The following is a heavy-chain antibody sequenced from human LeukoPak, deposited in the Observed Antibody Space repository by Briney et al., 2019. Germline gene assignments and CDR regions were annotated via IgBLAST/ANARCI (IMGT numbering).Heavy chain of an antibody. J-gene: IGHJ1*01. CDR3: AKGYDSVSN. CDR1: GLTFSSYA. V-gene: IGHV3-30*04. CDR2: ISYDGSDK. Sequence: PGGSLRLSCSASGLTFSSYAMHWVRQAPGKGLEWMALISYDGSDKYYADSVKGRFTISRDNSKNTLFLQMNSLRTEDAAVYYCAKGYDSVSNWGQGTLVTVSS. D-gene: IGHD3-22*01.